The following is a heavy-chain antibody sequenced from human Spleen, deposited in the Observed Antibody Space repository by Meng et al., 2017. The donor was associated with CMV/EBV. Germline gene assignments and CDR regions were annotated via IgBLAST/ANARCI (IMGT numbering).Heavy chain of an antibody. J-gene: IGHJ6*02. V-gene: IGHV4-39*01. Sequence: SETLSLTCTVSGDSVSSSSFYWGWIRQPPGKGLEWIGSVYYSGITYYNPSLKSRVTISVDTSKNQFSLKVSFVTAADTAVYYCARHPGSYYYYAMDVWGQGTTVTVSS. D-gene: IGHD1-26*01. CDR2: VYYSGIT. CDR1: GDSVSSSSFY. CDR3: ARHPGSYYYYAMDV.